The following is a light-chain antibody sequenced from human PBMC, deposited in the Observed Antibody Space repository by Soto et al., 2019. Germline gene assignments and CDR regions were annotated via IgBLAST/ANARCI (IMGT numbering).Light chain of an antibody. CDR1: KSVSGF. J-gene: IGKJ1*01. CDR2: DAL. Sequence: EIVLAQTPDTLTLSPAERDTLSCRSSKSVSGFLAWYPQKPGQAPTLLSYDALGRASGTPARFSGSGSGTDFTLTISSLEPEDFAIYYCHQRSRWPWTFGQGTRVEI. CDR3: HQRSRWPWT. V-gene: IGKV3-11*01.